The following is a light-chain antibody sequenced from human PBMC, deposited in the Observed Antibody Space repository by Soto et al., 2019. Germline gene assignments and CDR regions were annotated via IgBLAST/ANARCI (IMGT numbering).Light chain of an antibody. Sequence: QSALTQPRSVSGSPGQSVTISCTGTSSDVGGYNYVSWYQQHPSKAPKLMCXDXNKRPSGVPDRFSGSKSGNTASLTISGLQAEDEADYYCCSYAGSYTLVFGTGTKVTVL. V-gene: IGLV2-11*01. CDR3: CSYAGSYTLV. CDR1: SSDVGGYNY. J-gene: IGLJ1*01. CDR2: DXN.